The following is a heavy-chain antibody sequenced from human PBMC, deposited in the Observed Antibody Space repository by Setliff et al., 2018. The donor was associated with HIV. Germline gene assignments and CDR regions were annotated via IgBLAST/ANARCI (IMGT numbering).Heavy chain of an antibody. D-gene: IGHD3-10*02. J-gene: IGHJ4*02. CDR3: SADVPEVSSPIDY. CDR2: INNDTTTT. CDR1: GFTFSRYW. Sequence: PGGSLRLSCAASGFTFSRYWMHWVRQAPGQGLVWVSGINNDTTTTTYADSVKGRFSISRDNAKNTLYLQMNGLRGDDTAVYYCSADVPEVSSPIDYWGQGTLVTVSS. V-gene: IGHV3-74*01.